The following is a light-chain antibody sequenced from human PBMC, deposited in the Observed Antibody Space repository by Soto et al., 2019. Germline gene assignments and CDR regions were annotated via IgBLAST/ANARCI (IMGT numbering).Light chain of an antibody. V-gene: IGKV3-20*01. CDR1: QSVSTNF. CDR2: GAS. CDR3: QQYGSSPPFT. J-gene: IGKJ3*01. Sequence: IVLTQSPGTLSLSPGERATLSCRAGQSVSTNFLAWYQQKPGQAPRLLIYGASKRATGTRNRFSGSGSETEITLTISRLEPEDFAVYYCQQYGSSPPFTFGPGTKVEIK.